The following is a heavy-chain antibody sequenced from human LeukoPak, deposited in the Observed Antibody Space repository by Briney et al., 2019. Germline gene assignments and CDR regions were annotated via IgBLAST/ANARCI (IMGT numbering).Heavy chain of an antibody. V-gene: IGHV4-59*01. J-gene: IGHJ6*03. Sequence: SETLPLTCTVSGGSISSYYWSWIRQPPGKGLEWIGYIYYSGSTNYKSSLKSRVTISVDTSKNQFSLKLSSVTAADTAVYYCARETSQKGAHYMDVWGKGTTVTISS. CDR3: ARETSQKGAHYMDV. CDR2: IYYSGST. CDR1: GGSISSYY. D-gene: IGHD3-16*01.